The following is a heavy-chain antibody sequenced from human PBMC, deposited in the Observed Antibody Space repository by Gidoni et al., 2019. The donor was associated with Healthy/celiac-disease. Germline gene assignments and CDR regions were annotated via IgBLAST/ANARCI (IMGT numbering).Heavy chain of an antibody. J-gene: IGHJ2*01. CDR3: ARDSYFWSGYYSGYFDL. Sequence: QVQLQESGPGLVKPSETLSLPCTVAGGSISSYYWRWIRQPPGKGLEWIGYIYYSGSTNYNPSLKSRVTISVDTSKNQFSLKLSSVTAADTAVYYCARDSYFWSGYYSGYFDLWGRGTLVTVSS. CDR1: GGSISSYY. V-gene: IGHV4-59*01. D-gene: IGHD3-3*01. CDR2: IYYSGST.